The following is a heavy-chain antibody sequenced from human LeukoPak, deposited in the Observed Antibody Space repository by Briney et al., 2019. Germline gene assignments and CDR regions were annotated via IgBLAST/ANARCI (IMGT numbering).Heavy chain of an antibody. CDR1: GFTFSNAW. V-gene: IGHV3-15*01. J-gene: IGHJ4*02. Sequence: GGSLRLSCAASGFTFSNAWMSWARQAPGKGLEWVGRIKSKTDGGTTDYAAPVKGRFTISRDDSKNTLYLQMNSLKTEDTAVYYCTTDPSFYGSYYYSYYFDYWGQGTLVTVSS. D-gene: IGHD1-26*01. CDR2: IKSKTDGGTT. CDR3: TTDPSFYGSYYYSYYFDY.